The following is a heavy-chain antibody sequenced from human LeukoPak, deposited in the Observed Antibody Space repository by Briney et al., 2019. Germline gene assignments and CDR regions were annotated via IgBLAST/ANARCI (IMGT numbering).Heavy chain of an antibody. J-gene: IGHJ4*02. CDR3: ARAHGGYSGSYYFDY. D-gene: IGHD1-26*01. CDR1: GFTFSSYW. V-gene: IGHV3-7*01. Sequence: GGSLRLSCAASGFTFSSYWMSWVRQAPGKGLEWVANIKQDGSEKYYVDSVKGRFTISRDNAKNSLYLQMNSLRAEDTAVYYCARAHGGYSGSYYFDYWGQGTLVTVSS. CDR2: IKQDGSEK.